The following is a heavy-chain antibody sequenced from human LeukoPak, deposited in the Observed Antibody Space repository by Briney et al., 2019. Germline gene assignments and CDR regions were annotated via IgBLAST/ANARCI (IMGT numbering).Heavy chain of an antibody. Sequence: SETLSLTCTVSGGSISSYYWSWIRQPPGKGLEWIGSIYYSGSTYYNPSLKSRVTISVDTSKNQFSLKLSSVTAADTAVYYCARGIGITMVRGVIMGFDYWGQGTLVTVSS. CDR2: IYYSGST. CDR3: ARGIGITMVRGVIMGFDY. D-gene: IGHD3-10*01. V-gene: IGHV4-59*12. CDR1: GGSISSYY. J-gene: IGHJ4*02.